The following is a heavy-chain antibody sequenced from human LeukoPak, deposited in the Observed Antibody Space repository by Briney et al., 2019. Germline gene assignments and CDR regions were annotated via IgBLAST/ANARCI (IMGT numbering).Heavy chain of an antibody. CDR2: VYYSGST. CDR3: ARSKYYYGSGSYSDN. CDR1: GGSISSGDYY. V-gene: IGHV4-30-4*01. D-gene: IGHD3-10*01. Sequence: SETLSLTCTVSGGSISSGDYYWSWIRQPPGKGLKWIGYVYYSGSTYYNPSLKSRVTISVDTSKNQFSLKLSSVTAADTAVYYCARSKYYYGSGSYSDNWGQGTLVTVSS. J-gene: IGHJ4*02.